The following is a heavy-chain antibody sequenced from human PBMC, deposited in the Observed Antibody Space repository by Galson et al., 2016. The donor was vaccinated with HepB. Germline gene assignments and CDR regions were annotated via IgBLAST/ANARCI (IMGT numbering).Heavy chain of an antibody. CDR2: IYYSGTT. CDR3: ARPIVGRSWLGFDN. Sequence: TLSLTCTVSGGSISSSSLYWGWIRQPPGEGLEWIGSIYYSGTTYYNSSLKSRVTISVDTSKNQFSLKLSSVTSADTAVYFCARPIVGRSWLGFDNWGQGTLVTVSS. D-gene: IGHD6-13*01. V-gene: IGHV4-39*01. CDR1: GGSISSSSLY. J-gene: IGHJ4*02.